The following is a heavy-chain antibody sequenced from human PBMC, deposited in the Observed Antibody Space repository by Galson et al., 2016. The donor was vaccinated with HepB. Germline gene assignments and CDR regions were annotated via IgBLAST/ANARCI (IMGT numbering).Heavy chain of an antibody. CDR2: IYPGDSDT. V-gene: IGHV5-51*01. D-gene: IGHD2-15*01. Sequence: QSGAEVKKPGESLKISCKGSGYSFTSYWIGWVRQMPGKGLEWMVIIYPGDSDTRYSPSFQGQVSISTDKSISTAYLQWSSLKASDTAMYYCARSRPTSAVVAIDAFDMWGQGTMVTVSS. CDR3: ARSRPTSAVVAIDAFDM. CDR1: GYSFTSYW. J-gene: IGHJ3*02.